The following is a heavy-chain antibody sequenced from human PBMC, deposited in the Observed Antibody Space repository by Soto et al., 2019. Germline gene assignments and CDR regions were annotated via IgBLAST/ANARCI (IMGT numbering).Heavy chain of an antibody. D-gene: IGHD2-2*01. CDR3: AKWGRVPAASKYYYMDV. CDR1: GGSISSYY. J-gene: IGHJ6*03. V-gene: IGHV4-59*08. Sequence: QVQLQESGPGLVKPSETLSLTCTVSGGSISSYYWSWIRQPPGKGLELIGYIYYSGSTNYNPSLKSRVTISVDTSKNQFSLKLSSVTAADTAVYYCAKWGRVPAASKYYYMDVWGKGTTVTVSS. CDR2: IYYSGST.